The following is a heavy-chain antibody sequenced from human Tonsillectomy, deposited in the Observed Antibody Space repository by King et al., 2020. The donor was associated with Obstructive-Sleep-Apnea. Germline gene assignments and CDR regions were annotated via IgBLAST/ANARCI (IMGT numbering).Heavy chain of an antibody. V-gene: IGHV3-30*18. CDR1: GFTFSGFG. Sequence: VQLVESGGGVVQPGRSLTLSCEASGFTFSGFGMHWVRQAPGKGLEWVAIISKDGNNKFFGDSVKGRCTISRDNSRNTLYLQMHSLRVDDTAVYYCAKGRSGNYLWSYNVMDFWGQGTTVTVSS. CDR2: ISKDGNNK. D-gene: IGHD1-26*01. J-gene: IGHJ6*02. CDR3: AKGRSGNYLWSYNVMDF.